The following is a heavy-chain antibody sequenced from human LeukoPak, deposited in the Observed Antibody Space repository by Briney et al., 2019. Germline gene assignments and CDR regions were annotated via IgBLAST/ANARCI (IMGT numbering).Heavy chain of an antibody. J-gene: IGHJ4*02. Sequence: GGSLRLSCAASGFTVSSNYMSWVRQAPGKGLEWVSVIYSGGSTYYADSVKGRFTISRDNSKSTLYLQMNSLRAEDTAVYYCARNGQFGVVDYWGQGTLVTVSS. CDR2: IYSGGST. CDR1: GFTVSSNY. D-gene: IGHD3-3*01. V-gene: IGHV3-53*01. CDR3: ARNGQFGVVDY.